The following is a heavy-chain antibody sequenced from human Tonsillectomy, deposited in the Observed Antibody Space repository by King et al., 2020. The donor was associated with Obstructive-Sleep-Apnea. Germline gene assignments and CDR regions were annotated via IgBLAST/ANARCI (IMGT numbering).Heavy chain of an antibody. CDR2: ISYDGSNK. D-gene: IGHD2-15*01. CDR3: AREGRRFVVVAATGWFDP. CDR1: GFTFSSYA. J-gene: IGHJ5*02. V-gene: IGHV3-30*04. Sequence: VQLVESGGGVVQPGRSLRLSCAASGFTFSSYAMHWVRQAPGKGLEWVAVISYDGSNKYYADSVKGRFTISRDNSKNTLYLQMNSLRAEDTAVYYCAREGRRFVVVAATGWFDPWGQGTLVTVSS.